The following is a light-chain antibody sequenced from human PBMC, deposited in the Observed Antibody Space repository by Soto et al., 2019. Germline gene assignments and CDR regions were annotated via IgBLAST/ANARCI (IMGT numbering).Light chain of an antibody. Sequence: QSALTQPASVSGSPGQSITISCTGTSSDVGGYNYVSWYQQHPGKAPKLLIFDVSSRPSGVPDRFSGSKSGNTASLTISGLQAEDEADYYCCSHADIYTWLFGGGTKLTVL. CDR1: SSDVGGYNY. V-gene: IGLV2-11*01. J-gene: IGLJ3*02. CDR3: CSHADIYTWL. CDR2: DVS.